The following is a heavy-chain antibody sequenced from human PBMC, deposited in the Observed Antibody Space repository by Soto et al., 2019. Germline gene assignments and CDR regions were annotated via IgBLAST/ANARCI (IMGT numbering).Heavy chain of an antibody. Sequence: QLQLQESGPGLVKPSETLSLTCTVSGGSISSSSYYWAWVRQPPGKGLEWIGGVYYSGTTYYNPSLKSRVTISGDTSKNQFSLRLSSVTGADTAVFYCARLIHCKTTSCYFDYWGQGTLVTVSS. CDR1: GGSISSSSYY. D-gene: IGHD2-2*01. V-gene: IGHV4-39*01. CDR2: VYYSGTT. J-gene: IGHJ4*02. CDR3: ARLIHCKTTSCYFDY.